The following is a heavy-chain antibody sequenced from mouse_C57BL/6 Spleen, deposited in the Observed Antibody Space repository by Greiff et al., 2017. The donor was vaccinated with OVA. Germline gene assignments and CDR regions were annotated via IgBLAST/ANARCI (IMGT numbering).Heavy chain of an antibody. V-gene: IGHV5-6*01. CDR2: ISSGGSYT. CDR3: ARPDYDYYAMDY. J-gene: IGHJ4*01. CDR1: GFTFSSYG. Sequence: EVKVVESGGDLVKPGGSLKLSCAASGFTFSSYGMSWVRQTPDKRLEWVATISSGGSYTYYPDSVKGRFTISRDNAKNTLYLQMSSLKSEDTAMYYCARPDYDYYAMDYWGQGTSVTVSS. D-gene: IGHD2-4*01.